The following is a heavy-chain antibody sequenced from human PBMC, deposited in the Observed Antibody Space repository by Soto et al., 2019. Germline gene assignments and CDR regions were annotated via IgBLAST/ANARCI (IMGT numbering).Heavy chain of an antibody. CDR1: GFSFSSYV. D-gene: IGHD5-18*01. Sequence: EVQLLESGGGLVQSGGSLRLSCTASGFSFSSYVMSWVRQSPGKGLEWVSEISADDGSTYDADSVKGRFTISKDNSKNTVDLQMNSLRADDTAVYYCAKAGYSFFFDYWGQGTLVTVSS. CDR3: AKAGYSFFFDY. J-gene: IGHJ4*02. V-gene: IGHV3-23*01. CDR2: ISADDGST.